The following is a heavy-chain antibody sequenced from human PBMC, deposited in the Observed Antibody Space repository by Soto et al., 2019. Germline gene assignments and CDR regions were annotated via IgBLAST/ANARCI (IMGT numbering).Heavy chain of an antibody. V-gene: IGHV4-4*02. CDR1: GDSISSEIW. Sequence: XASLSLSCAVSGDSISSEIWWNWFRQSPGKGLEWIGEIYHRGTTNYNPSLKSRLSISVDHSRNQFTLNLNSVTAADTAIYYCAPSGARGYYYALDVWGQGTTVTVSS. CDR3: APSGARGYYYALDV. CDR2: IYHRGTT. D-gene: IGHD2-15*01. J-gene: IGHJ6*02.